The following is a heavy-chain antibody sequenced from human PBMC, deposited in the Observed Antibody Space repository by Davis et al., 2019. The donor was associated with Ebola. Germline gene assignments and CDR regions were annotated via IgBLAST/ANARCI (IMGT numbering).Heavy chain of an antibody. CDR1: GYPFTSYG. CDR2: INTNTGNP. D-gene: IGHD3-3*01. CDR3: ANRFLEWLTH. V-gene: IGHV7-4-1*02. J-gene: IGHJ4*02. Sequence: ASVKVSCKASGYPFTSYGVTWVRQAPGQGLEWMGWINTNTGNPTYAQGFTGRFVFSLDTSVSTAYLQISSLKAEDTAVYYCANRFLEWLTHWGQGTLVTVSS.